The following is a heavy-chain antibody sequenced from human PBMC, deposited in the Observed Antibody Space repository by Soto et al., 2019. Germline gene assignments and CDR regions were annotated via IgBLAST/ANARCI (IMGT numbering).Heavy chain of an antibody. CDR3: ARHFTREGELLYYYYYYGMDV. J-gene: IGHJ6*02. V-gene: IGHV3-33*01. D-gene: IGHD3-10*01. CDR2: IWYDGSNK. Sequence: GGSLRLSCAASGFTFSSYGMHWVRQAPGKGLEWVAVIWYDGSNKYYADSVKGRFTISRDNSKNTLYLQMNSLRAEDTAVYYCARHFTREGELLYYYYYYGMDVWGQGTTVTVSS. CDR1: GFTFSSYG.